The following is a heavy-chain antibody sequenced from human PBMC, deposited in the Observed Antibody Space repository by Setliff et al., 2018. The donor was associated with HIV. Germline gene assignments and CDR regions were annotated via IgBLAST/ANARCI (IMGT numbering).Heavy chain of an antibody. Sequence: SETLSLTCTVSGGSISSGYYYWSWIRQHPGKGLEWIGYIYYSGNPFYNPSLRSRVTISLDTSKNQFSLKLSSVTAADTAVYYCARGGLGVVGAIDYWSQGTLVTVSS. CDR3: ARGGLGVVGAIDY. J-gene: IGHJ4*02. V-gene: IGHV4-31*03. D-gene: IGHD2-15*01. CDR2: IYYSGNP. CDR1: GGSISSGYYY.